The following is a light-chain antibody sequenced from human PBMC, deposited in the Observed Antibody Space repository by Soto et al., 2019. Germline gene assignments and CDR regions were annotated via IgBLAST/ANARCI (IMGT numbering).Light chain of an antibody. CDR1: QSVTTN. CDR2: YAS. J-gene: IGKJ1*01. CDR3: HYYDQWSPGT. V-gene: IGKV3D-15*01. Sequence: EIVMMQIPATLSVSPGDRVXXSCRXSQRVSQSVTTNLASYQQKPGQAPRLXXFYASARAVDIPGRCSGSKSGTEFILTISSLQPEDFAVYYCHYYDQWSPGTFGQGTKVEIK.